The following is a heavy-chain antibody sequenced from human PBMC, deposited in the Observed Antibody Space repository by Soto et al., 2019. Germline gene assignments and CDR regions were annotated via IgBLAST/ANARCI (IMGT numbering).Heavy chain of an antibody. CDR1: GFTFSNAW. Sequence: PGGSLRLSCAASGFTFSNAWMNWVRQAPGKGLEWVGRIKSKTDGGTTDYAAPVKGRFTISRDDSKNTLYLQMNSLKTEDTAVYYCTTDESAQDIVLEGGPWGQGTLVTVSS. V-gene: IGHV3-15*07. CDR3: TTDESAQDIVLEGGP. J-gene: IGHJ5*02. D-gene: IGHD2-2*01. CDR2: IKSKTDGGTT.